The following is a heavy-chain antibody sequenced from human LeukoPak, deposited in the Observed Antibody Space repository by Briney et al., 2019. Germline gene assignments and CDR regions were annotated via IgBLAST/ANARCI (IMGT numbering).Heavy chain of an antibody. V-gene: IGHV3-48*04. CDR3: ARDALGSYDY. Sequence: GGSLRLSCTASGFIFNNYGLIWVRQAPGKGLEWISYISNSGSTMYYADSVKGRFTISRDNAKNSLYLQMNSLRAEDTAVYYCARDALGSYDYWGQGTLVTLSS. J-gene: IGHJ4*02. CDR1: GFIFNNYG. CDR2: ISNSGSTM. D-gene: IGHD3-10*01.